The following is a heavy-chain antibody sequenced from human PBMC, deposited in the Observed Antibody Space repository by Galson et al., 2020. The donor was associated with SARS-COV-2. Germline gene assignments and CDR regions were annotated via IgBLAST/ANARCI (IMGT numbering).Heavy chain of an antibody. D-gene: IGHD6-19*01. Sequence: GESMKISCAASGFTFSKYWMHWVRQAPGKGLVWVAHIHNDGITTSYAESVKGRFTISRDNTRNTVYLQMNSLRDEDTAVYYCVSFIEVDKWGPGAQVTCSP. CDR3: VSFIEVDK. CDR2: IHNDGITT. V-gene: IGHV3-74*01. CDR1: GFTFSKYW. J-gene: IGHJ4*03.